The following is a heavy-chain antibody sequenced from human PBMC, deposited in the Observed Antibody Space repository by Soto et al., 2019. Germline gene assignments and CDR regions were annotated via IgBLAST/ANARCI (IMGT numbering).Heavy chain of an antibody. Sequence: GGSLRLSCAASGFTFSSYGMHWVRQAPGKGPEWVAVIWYDGSNKYYADSVKGRFTISRDNSKNTLYLQMNSLRAEDTAVYYCARGSHFNYDFWSGYYTGSGYFDYWGQGTPVPVSS. CDR3: ARGSHFNYDFWSGYYTGSGYFDY. V-gene: IGHV3-33*01. CDR1: GFTFSSYG. D-gene: IGHD3-3*01. J-gene: IGHJ4*02. CDR2: IWYDGSNK.